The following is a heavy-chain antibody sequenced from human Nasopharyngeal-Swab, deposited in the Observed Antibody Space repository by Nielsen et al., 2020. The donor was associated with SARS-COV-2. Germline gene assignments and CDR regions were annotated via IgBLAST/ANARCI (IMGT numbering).Heavy chain of an antibody. J-gene: IGHJ4*02. V-gene: IGHV3-53*01. CDR1: GFSVSYNY. Sequence: GESLKLSCEVSGFSVSYNYMSWVRQAPGKGLEWVAVIYSRGETHYTDSVRGRFTNSRDNSKNMVNLQLNSLRAEDTAVYYFARMDFIASRDYWGQGTLVTVSS. CDR2: IYSRGET. D-gene: IGHD6-13*01. CDR3: ARMDFIASRDY.